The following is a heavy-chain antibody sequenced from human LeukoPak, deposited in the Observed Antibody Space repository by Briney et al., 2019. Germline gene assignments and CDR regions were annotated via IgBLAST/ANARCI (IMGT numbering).Heavy chain of an antibody. CDR3: ARTFGRGPRYFDL. D-gene: IGHD3-16*01. Sequence: SETLSLTCTVSGGSISSYYWSWIRQPPGKGLEWIGYIYYSGSTNSNSSLKSRVTTSVDTSKNQFSLKLSSVTAADTAVYYCARTFGRGPRYFDLWGRGTLVTVSS. V-gene: IGHV4-59*01. CDR1: GGSISSYY. J-gene: IGHJ2*01. CDR2: IYYSGST.